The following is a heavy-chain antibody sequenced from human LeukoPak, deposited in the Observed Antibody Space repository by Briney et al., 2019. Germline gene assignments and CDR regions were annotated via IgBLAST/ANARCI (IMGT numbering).Heavy chain of an antibody. J-gene: IGHJ4*02. Sequence: GGSLRLSCAASGFTFSRYSMKWVRQAPGKGLEWVSYISSSSSTICYADSVKGRFTISRDNAKNSLYLQMNSLRAEDTAVYYCARDPGLSGYYFDYWGQGTLVTVSS. CDR2: ISSSSSTI. D-gene: IGHD3-22*01. V-gene: IGHV3-48*01. CDR3: ARDPGLSGYYFDY. CDR1: GFTFSRYS.